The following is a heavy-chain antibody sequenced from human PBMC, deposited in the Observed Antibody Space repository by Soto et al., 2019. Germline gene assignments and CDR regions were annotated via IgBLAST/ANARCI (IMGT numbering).Heavy chain of an antibody. D-gene: IGHD1-26*01. CDR1: GYTFTRYG. Sequence: QVQLVQSGGEVKKPGASVKVSCKTSGYTFTRYGISWVRQAPGQGLEWMGWISGYNGDTNYAQKFQDRVTMTIDTATTTAYMELRSLTSDDTAVYYCAKNGQLHYYYYGMDVCGQGTTVTDSS. J-gene: IGHJ6*02. CDR2: ISGYNGDT. CDR3: AKNGQLHYYYYGMDV. V-gene: IGHV1-18*01.